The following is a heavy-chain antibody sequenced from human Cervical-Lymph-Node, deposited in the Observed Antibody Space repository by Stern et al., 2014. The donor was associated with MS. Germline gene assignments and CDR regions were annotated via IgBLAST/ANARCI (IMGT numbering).Heavy chain of an antibody. Sequence: VQLVQSGAEVKKPGESLKISCKGSGYSFTSYWIGWVRQMPGKGLEWMGIIYPGDSATRYSPSFQGQVTISADKSISTAYLQWSSLKASDTAMYYCARQGALYYDSSGYWGIDAFDIWGQGTMVTVSS. CDR3: ARQGALYYDSSGYWGIDAFDI. CDR1: GYSFTSYW. V-gene: IGHV5-51*01. D-gene: IGHD3-22*01. CDR2: IYPGDSAT. J-gene: IGHJ3*02.